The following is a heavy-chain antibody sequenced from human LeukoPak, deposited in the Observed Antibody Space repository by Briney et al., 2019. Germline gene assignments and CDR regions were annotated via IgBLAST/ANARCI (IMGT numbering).Heavy chain of an antibody. J-gene: IGHJ6*03. V-gene: IGHV4-61*02. Sequence: SQTLSLTCTVSGGSISSGSYYWSWIRQPAGKGLEWIGRIYTSGSTNCNPSLKSRVTISVDTSKNQFSLKLSSVTAADTAVYYCARVTMTGYYYYMDVWGKGTTVTVSS. CDR1: GGSISSGSYY. CDR3: ARVTMTGYYYYMDV. CDR2: IYTSGST. D-gene: IGHD3-22*01.